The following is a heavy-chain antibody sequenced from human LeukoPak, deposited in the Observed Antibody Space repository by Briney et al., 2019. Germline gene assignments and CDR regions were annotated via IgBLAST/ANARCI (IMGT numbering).Heavy chain of an antibody. CDR2: INPNNGGT. J-gene: IGHJ4*02. CDR3: ARAARGDHAIDY. Sequence: ASVKVSCETSGYTFTDYFIHWVRQSPGQGLEWMGRINPNNGGTDFAQKFQGRVTMARDTSINTAYMELNTLRSDDTAVYYCARAARGDHAIDYWGQGTLVTVSS. CDR1: GYTFTDYF. V-gene: IGHV1-2*06. D-gene: IGHD2-21*02.